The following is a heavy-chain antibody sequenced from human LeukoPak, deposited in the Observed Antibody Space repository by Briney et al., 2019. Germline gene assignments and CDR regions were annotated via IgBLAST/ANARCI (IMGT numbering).Heavy chain of an antibody. CDR2: IIPIFGTA. J-gene: IGHJ4*02. CDR3: AREVDDYGGNSFDY. CDR1: GYTFTSYA. V-gene: IGHV1-69*13. D-gene: IGHD4-23*01. Sequence: SVKVSCKASGYTFTSYAISWVRQAPGQGLEWMGGIIPIFGTANYAQKFQGRVTITADESTSTAYMELSSLRSEDTAVYYCAREVDDYGGNSFDYWGQGTLVTVSS.